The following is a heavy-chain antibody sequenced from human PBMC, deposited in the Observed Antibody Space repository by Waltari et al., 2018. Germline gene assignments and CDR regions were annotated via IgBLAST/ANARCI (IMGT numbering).Heavy chain of an antibody. J-gene: IGHJ6*02. CDR3: ARDHHVLRFSYGLDV. Sequence: EEQVVESGGGLVQQGGSLRPPWSVSGLHLHINYHSGVRQAPGKGLEWVSVIYSGGNTYYADSVKGRFIISRDTSKNTLYLQMNSLRAEDTAIYYCARDHHVLRFSYGLDVWGQGTTVTVSS. D-gene: IGHD3-3*01. CDR1: GLHLHINY. CDR2: IYSGGNT. V-gene: IGHV3-66*01.